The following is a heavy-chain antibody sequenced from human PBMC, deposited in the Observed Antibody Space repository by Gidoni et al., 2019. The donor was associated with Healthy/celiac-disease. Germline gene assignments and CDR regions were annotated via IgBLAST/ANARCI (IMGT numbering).Heavy chain of an antibody. Sequence: QVQLVASGEGVVQPGRSMRLSCAASGFTFSRYGMHWVRQAPGKGLEWVAVISYDGSNKYYADSVKGRFTIFRDNSKNTLYLQMNSLRAEDTAVYYCAKDRYGMDVWGQGTTVTVSS. CDR1: GFTFSRYG. CDR3: AKDRYGMDV. V-gene: IGHV3-30*18. CDR2: ISYDGSNK. J-gene: IGHJ6*02.